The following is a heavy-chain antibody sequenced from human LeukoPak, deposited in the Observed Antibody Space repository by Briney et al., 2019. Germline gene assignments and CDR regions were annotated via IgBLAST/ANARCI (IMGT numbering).Heavy chain of an antibody. CDR2: ISYDGSKK. Sequence: GGALRLSCAASGFTFSRNGMHWVRQAPGKGLEWVAAISYDGSKKHYADSVKGRFTISRDNSKNTLYLQMNSLRAEDTAVYYCPRDLLPAAGEYYFDYWGQGTLVTVSS. CDR1: GFTFSRNG. CDR3: PRDLLPAAGEYYFDY. J-gene: IGHJ4*02. V-gene: IGHV3-30*19. D-gene: IGHD6-13*01.